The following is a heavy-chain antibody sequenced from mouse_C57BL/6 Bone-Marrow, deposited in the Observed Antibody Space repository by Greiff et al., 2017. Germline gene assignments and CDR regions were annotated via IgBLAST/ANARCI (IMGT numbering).Heavy chain of an antibody. J-gene: IGHJ4*01. CDR3: ARSHLLLRSGYAMDY. Sequence: VQLQQSVAELVRPGASVKLSCTASGFNIKNTYMHWVKQRPEQGLEWIGRIDPANGNTKYAPKFQGKATITAATPSNTAYLQLSSLTSEDTAIYYCARSHLLLRSGYAMDYWGQGTSVTVSS. CDR1: GFNIKNTY. D-gene: IGHD1-1*01. V-gene: IGHV14-3*01. CDR2: IDPANGNT.